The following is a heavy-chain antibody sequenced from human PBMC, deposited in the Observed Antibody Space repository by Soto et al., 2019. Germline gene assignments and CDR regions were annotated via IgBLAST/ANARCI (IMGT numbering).Heavy chain of an antibody. D-gene: IGHD5-18*01. J-gene: IGHJ4*02. CDR2: ISAYNGNT. CDR3: ARDPAKYTAMASDY. CDR1: GYTFTSYG. V-gene: IGHV1-18*01. Sequence: WASVKVSCKASGYTFTSYGISWVRQAPGQGLEWMGWISAYNGNTNYAQKLQGRVTMTTDTSTSTAYMELRSLRSDDTAVYYCARDPAKYTAMASDYWGQGTLVTVSS.